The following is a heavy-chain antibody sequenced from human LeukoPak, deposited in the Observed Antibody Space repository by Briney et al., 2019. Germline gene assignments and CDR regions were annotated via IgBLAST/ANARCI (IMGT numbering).Heavy chain of an antibody. CDR1: GYTFTGYY. CDR2: INPSGGST. J-gene: IGHJ4*02. D-gene: IGHD1-26*01. CDR3: SRWGSGTFDY. V-gene: IGHV1-46*03. Sequence: ASVKVSCKASGYTFTGYYIHWVRQAPGQGLEWMGWINPSGGSTSYAQKFQGRVTMTRDTSTSTVYMELSSLRSEDTAVYYCSRWGSGTFDYWGQGTLVTVSS.